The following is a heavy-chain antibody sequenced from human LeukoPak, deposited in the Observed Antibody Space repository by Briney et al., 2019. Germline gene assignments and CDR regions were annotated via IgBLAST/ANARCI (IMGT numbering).Heavy chain of an antibody. Sequence: PGGSLRLSCAASGFTSDHYAMHWVRQAPGKGLEWVSSISWKTSTIGYADSVKGRFTISRDDAKNSLYLQMNSLRAEDTAVYYCAKGSGYDFLTGYYFDCWGQGTLVTVSS. CDR1: GFTSDHYA. CDR3: AKGSGYDFLTGYYFDC. J-gene: IGHJ4*02. CDR2: ISWKTSTI. D-gene: IGHD3-9*01. V-gene: IGHV3-9*02.